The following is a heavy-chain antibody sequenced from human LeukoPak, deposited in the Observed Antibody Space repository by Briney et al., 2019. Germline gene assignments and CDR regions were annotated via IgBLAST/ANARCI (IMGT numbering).Heavy chain of an antibody. CDR1: GGTFSSYA. V-gene: IGHV1-69*13. Sequence: GASVKVSCKASGGTFSSYAISWVRQAPGQGLEWMGGIIPIFGTANYAQKFQGRVTITADESTSTAYMELSSLRSEDTAVYYCARGARSITMVRGVIIKDYYYYYMDVWGKGTTVTISS. J-gene: IGHJ6*03. CDR3: ARGARSITMVRGVIIKDYYYYYMDV. D-gene: IGHD3-10*01. CDR2: IIPIFGTA.